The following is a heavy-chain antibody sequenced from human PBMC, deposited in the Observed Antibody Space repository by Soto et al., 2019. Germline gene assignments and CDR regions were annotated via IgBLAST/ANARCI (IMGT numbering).Heavy chain of an antibody. Sequence: QVQLVESGGGVVQPGRSLRLSCAASGFTFSSYAMHWVRQAPGKGLEWVAVISYDGSNKYYVDSVKGRFTISRDNSKNTLYLQMNSLRAEDTAVYYCANTGPGDGYNSHYYYGMDVWGQGTTVTVSS. CDR1: GFTFSSYA. CDR3: ANTGPGDGYNSHYYYGMDV. D-gene: IGHD5-12*01. J-gene: IGHJ6*02. V-gene: IGHV3-30-3*01. CDR2: ISYDGSNK.